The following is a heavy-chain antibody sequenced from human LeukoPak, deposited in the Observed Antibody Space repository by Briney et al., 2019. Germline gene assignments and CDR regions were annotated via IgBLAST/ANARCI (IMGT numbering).Heavy chain of an antibody. V-gene: IGHV6-1*01. D-gene: IGHD5-24*01. CDR3: ASSEMATMDVWFDP. Sequence: SQTLSLTCAISGDSVSSNSAAWNRIRQSPSRGRVWQERKYYRYKWYNDYAVSVKSRITINPDTSKNQFSLQLNSVTPEDTAVYYCASSEMATMDVWFDPWGQGTLVTVSS. CDR2: KYYRYKWYN. CDR1: GDSVSSNSAA. J-gene: IGHJ5*02.